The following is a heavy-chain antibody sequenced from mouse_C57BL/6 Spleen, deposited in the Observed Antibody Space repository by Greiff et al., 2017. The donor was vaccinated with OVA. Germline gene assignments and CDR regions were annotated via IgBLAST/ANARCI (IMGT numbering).Heavy chain of an antibody. D-gene: IGHD4-1*01. V-gene: IGHV1-81*01. Sequence: VQLQQSGAELARPGASVKLSCKASGYTFTSYGISWVKQRTGQGLEWIGEIYPRSGNPYYNEKFKGKATLTAAKSSSTAYMELRSLTSEDSAVYVCARGNWDGVYFDYWGQGTTLTVAS. CDR2: IYPRSGNP. CDR1: GYTFTSYG. CDR3: ARGNWDGVYFDY. J-gene: IGHJ2*01.